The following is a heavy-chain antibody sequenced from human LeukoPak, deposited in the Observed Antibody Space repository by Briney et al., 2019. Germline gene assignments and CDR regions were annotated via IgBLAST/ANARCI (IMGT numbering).Heavy chain of an antibody. CDR3: ARGATGTTFDY. CDR2: ISSSSSTI. V-gene: IGHV3-48*01. CDR1: GFTFSRFN. Sequence: EGSLRLSCAASGFTFSRFNMNWVRQAPGKGLEWVSYISSSSSTIYYADSVKGRFTISRDNAKNSLYLQMNSLRAEDTALYYCARGATGTTFDYWGQGTLVTVSS. J-gene: IGHJ4*02. D-gene: IGHD1-1*01.